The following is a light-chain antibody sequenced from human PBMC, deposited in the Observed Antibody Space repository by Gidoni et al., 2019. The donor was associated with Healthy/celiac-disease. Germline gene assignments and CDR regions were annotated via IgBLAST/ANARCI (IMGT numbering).Light chain of an antibody. Sequence: DIQMTQSPSSLSASVGDRVTITCRASQGISNYLAWYQQKPGKVPKLLIYAASTLQSEVPSRFSGSGSGTDFTLTISSLQPEDVATYYCQKYNSAPRTFXXXTKVEIK. J-gene: IGKJ1*01. CDR3: QKYNSAPRT. V-gene: IGKV1-27*01. CDR2: AAS. CDR1: QGISNY.